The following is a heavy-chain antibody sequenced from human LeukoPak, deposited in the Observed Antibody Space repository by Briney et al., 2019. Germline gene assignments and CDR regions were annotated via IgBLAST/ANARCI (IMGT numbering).Heavy chain of an antibody. D-gene: IGHD5-12*01. CDR1: GYNFTGHY. CDR2: INPSGGST. CDR3: ARVSVATPLDY. J-gene: IGHJ4*02. Sequence: ASVKVSCKASGYNFTGHYMHWVRQAPGQGLEWMGIINPSGGSTSYAQKFQGRVTMTRDMSTSTVYMELSSLRSEDTAVYYCARVSVATPLDYWGQGTLVTVSS. V-gene: IGHV1-46*01.